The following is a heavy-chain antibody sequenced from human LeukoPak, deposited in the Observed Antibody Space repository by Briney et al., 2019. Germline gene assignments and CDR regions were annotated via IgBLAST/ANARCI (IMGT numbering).Heavy chain of an antibody. V-gene: IGHV4-39*07. CDR1: GGSISSSSYY. CDR3: ARATYSSSRYFDY. D-gene: IGHD6-13*01. CDR2: IYYSGST. J-gene: IGHJ4*01. Sequence: PSETLSPTCTVSGGSISSSSYYWGWIRQPPGKGLEWIGSIYYSGSTYYNPSLKSRVTISVDTSKNQFSLKLSSVTAADTAVYYCARATYSSSRYFDYWGQEPWSPSPQ.